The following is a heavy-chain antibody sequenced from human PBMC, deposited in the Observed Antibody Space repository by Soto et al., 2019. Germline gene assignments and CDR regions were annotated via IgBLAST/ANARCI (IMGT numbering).Heavy chain of an antibody. D-gene: IGHD3-3*01. Sequence: SEPLSLTCAVSGGSISISNWWSWVRQPPGKGLEWIGEIYHSGSTNYNPSLKSRVTISVDKSKNQFSLKLSSVTAADTAVYYCARVYDFWSGSIDYWGQGTLVTVSS. CDR2: IYHSGST. V-gene: IGHV4-4*02. CDR3: ARVYDFWSGSIDY. CDR1: GGSISISNW. J-gene: IGHJ4*02.